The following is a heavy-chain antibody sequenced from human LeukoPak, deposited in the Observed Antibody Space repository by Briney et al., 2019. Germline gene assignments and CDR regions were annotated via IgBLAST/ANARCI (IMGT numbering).Heavy chain of an antibody. CDR1: GFIVSNNY. D-gene: IGHD3-10*02. J-gene: IGHJ6*04. Sequence: GSLRLSCAASGFIVSNNYMTWIRPAPGKGLEWVSAIYSGGSTYYSNSVKGRFTISRDNAKNSLYLQMNSLRAEDTAVYYCAELGITMIGGVWGKGTTVTISS. CDR2: IYSGGST. V-gene: IGHV3-66*01. CDR3: AELGITMIGGV.